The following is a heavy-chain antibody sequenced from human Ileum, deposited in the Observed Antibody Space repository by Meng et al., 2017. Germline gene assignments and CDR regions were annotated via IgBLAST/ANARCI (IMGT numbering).Heavy chain of an antibody. J-gene: IGHJ4*02. Sequence: GGSLRLSCAASGFTFNTYAMHWVRQAPGKGLEWVAVISYDGSKIFYGDSVEGRFTISRDDSKNRVYLQVNSLRAEDTAVYYCARQTVIHDYWGQGTLVTVSS. D-gene: IGHD2-21*02. CDR2: ISYDGSKI. CDR1: GFTFNTYA. CDR3: ARQTVIHDY. V-gene: IGHV3-30*04.